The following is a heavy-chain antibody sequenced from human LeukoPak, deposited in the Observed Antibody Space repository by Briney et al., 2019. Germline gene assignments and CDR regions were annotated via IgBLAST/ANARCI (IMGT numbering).Heavy chain of an antibody. D-gene: IGHD6-13*01. CDR2: MNPNSGNT. V-gene: IGHV1-8*03. CDR1: GYTFTSYD. CDR3: ARGKKYSSSWYWFDP. Sequence: ASVKVSCKASGYTFTSYDINWVRQATGQGLEWMGWMNPNSGNTGYAQKFQGRVTITRNTSISTAYMEPSSLRSEDTAVYYCARGKKYSSSWYWFDPWGQGTLVTVSS. J-gene: IGHJ5*02.